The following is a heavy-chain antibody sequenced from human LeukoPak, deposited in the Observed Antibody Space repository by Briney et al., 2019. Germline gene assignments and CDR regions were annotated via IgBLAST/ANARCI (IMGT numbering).Heavy chain of an antibody. V-gene: IGHV3-30*04. CDR2: ISYDGSNK. D-gene: IGHD5-18*01. J-gene: IGHJ4*02. CDR1: GFTFSSYA. Sequence: PGGSLRLSCAASGFTFSSYAMHWVRQAPGKGLEWVAVISYDGSNKYYADSVKGRFTISRDNSKNTLYLQMNSLRAEDTAVYYCARDRYSYGRRGSFDYWGQGTLVTVSS. CDR3: ARDRYSYGRRGSFDY.